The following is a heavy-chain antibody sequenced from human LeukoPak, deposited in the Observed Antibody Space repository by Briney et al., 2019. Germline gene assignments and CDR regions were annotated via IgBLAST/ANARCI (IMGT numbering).Heavy chain of an antibody. CDR1: GFTFSSYA. CDR2: ISYDGSNK. J-gene: IGHJ3*02. D-gene: IGHD3-22*01. CDR3: ARDPSYYYDSSGYGALGDAFDI. Sequence: GRSLRLSCAASGFTFSSYAMHWVRQAPGKGLEWVAVISYDGSNKYYADSVKGRFTISRDNSKNTLYLQMNSLRAEDTAVYYCARDPSYYYDSSGYGALGDAFDIWGQGTMVTVSS. V-gene: IGHV3-30*04.